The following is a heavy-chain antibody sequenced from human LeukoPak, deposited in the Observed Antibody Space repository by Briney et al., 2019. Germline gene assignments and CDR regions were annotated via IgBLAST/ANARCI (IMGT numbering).Heavy chain of an antibody. CDR1: GGSISSNSYY. CDR3: AGLHGSGTSFDY. V-gene: IGHV4-39*01. D-gene: IGHD3-10*01. Sequence: SETLSLTCTVSGGSISSNSYYWGWIRQPPGKGLEWIGRIYYTGRTYYNPSLKSRVTISVDTSKNQFSLKLSSVAAADTAVYYCAGLHGSGTSFDYWGQGTLVTVSS. CDR2: IYYTGRT. J-gene: IGHJ4*02.